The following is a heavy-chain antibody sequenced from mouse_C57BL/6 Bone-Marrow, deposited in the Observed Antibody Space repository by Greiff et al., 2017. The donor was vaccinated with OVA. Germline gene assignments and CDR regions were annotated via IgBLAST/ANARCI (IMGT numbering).Heavy chain of an antibody. CDR1: GYSITSGYY. J-gene: IGHJ2*01. V-gene: IGHV3-6*01. D-gene: IGHD1-1*01. Sequence: EVQLVESGPGLVKPSQSLSLTCSVTGYSITSGYYWNWIRQFPGNKLEWMGYISYDGSNNYNPSLKNRISITRDTSKNQFFLKLNSVTTEDTATYYCAREGITTVAATDYWGQGTTLTVSS. CDR3: AREGITTVAATDY. CDR2: ISYDGSN.